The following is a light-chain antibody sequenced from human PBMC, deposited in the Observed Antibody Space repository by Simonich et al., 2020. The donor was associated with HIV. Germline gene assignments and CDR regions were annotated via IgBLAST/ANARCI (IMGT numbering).Light chain of an antibody. CDR1: SSDGGSYNL. CDR3: CSYAGSNTWV. CDR2: EGI. J-gene: IGLJ3*02. V-gene: IGLV2-23*01. Sequence: QSALTQPASVSGSPGQSITISCTGTSSDGGSYNLVSWYQQYPGKAPKLLIYEGIKRPLGISIRFSGSKSGNTASLTISGLQAEDEADYYCCSYAGSNTWVFGGGTKLTVL.